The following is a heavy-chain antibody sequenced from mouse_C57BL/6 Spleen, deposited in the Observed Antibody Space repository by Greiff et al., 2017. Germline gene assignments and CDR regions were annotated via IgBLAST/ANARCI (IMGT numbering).Heavy chain of an antibody. D-gene: IGHD1-1*01. CDR3: ARSITTVVATDY. CDR1: GYTFTSSW. J-gene: IGHJ2*01. V-gene: IGHV1-72*01. CDR2: INPNSGGT. Sequence: QVQLKESGAELVKPGASVKLSCKASGYTFTSSWMHWVKQRPGRGLEWIGRINPNSGGTKYNETFKSKATLTVDKPSSTAYMQLSSLSSEDSAVYYCARSITTVVATDYWGQGTTLTVSS.